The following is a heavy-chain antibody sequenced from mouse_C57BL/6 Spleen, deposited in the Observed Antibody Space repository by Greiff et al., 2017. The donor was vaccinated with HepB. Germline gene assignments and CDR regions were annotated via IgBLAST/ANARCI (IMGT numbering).Heavy chain of an antibody. CDR2: IDPSDSYT. Sequence: VQLQQPGAELVRPGTSVKLSCKASGYTFTSYWMHWVKQRPGQGLEWIGVIDPSDSYTNYNQKFKGKATLTVDTSSSTAYMQLSSLTSEDSAVYYCARNSFYYYGSRYYFDYWGQGTTLTVSS. V-gene: IGHV1-59*01. J-gene: IGHJ2*01. CDR1: GYTFTSYW. CDR3: ARNSFYYYGSRYYFDY. D-gene: IGHD1-1*01.